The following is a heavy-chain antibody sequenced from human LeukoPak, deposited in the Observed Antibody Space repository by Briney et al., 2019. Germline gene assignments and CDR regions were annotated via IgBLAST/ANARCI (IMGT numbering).Heavy chain of an antibody. V-gene: IGHV4-59*01. CDR3: ARKGGSSGYSDY. Sequence: PSETLSLTCTVSGGSISSYYWSWIRQPPGKGLEWIGYIYYSGSTNYNPSLKSRVTISVDTSKNQFSLKLSSVTAADTAEYYCARKGGSSGYSDYWGQGTLVTVSS. CDR2: IYYSGST. J-gene: IGHJ4*02. CDR1: GGSISSYY. D-gene: IGHD3-22*01.